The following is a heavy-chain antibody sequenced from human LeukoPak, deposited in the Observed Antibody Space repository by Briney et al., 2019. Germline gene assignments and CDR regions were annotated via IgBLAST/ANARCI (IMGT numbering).Heavy chain of an antibody. J-gene: IGHJ4*02. CDR1: GGSISSSSYY. CDR3: ARAGYDSSGSYYFDY. D-gene: IGHD3-22*01. V-gene: IGHV4-39*07. Sequence: PSETLSLTCTVSGGSISSSSYYWGWIRQPPGKGLEWIGSIYYSGSTYYNPSLKSRVTISVDTPKNQFSLKLSSVTAADTAVYYCARAGYDSSGSYYFDYWGQGTLVTVSS. CDR2: IYYSGST.